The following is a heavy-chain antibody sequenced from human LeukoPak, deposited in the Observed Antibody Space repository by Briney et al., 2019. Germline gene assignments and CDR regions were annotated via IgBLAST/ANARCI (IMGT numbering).Heavy chain of an antibody. CDR1: GYTFTSYG. CDR2: ISAYNGNT. D-gene: IGHD3-22*01. Sequence: GASVKVSYKASGYTFTSYGISWVRQAPGQGLEWMGWISAYNGNTKYAQKLQGRVTMTTDTSTSTAYMELRSLRSDDTAVYYCARDSPGTYYYDSSGYGNWFDPWGQGTLVTVSS. V-gene: IGHV1-18*01. J-gene: IGHJ5*02. CDR3: ARDSPGTYYYDSSGYGNWFDP.